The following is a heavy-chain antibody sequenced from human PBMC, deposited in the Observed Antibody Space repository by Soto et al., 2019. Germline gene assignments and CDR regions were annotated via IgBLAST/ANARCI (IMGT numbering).Heavy chain of an antibody. V-gene: IGHV3-33*01. CDR2: IWYDGSNK. CDR3: ARDSDILTGSHLDY. Sequence: ESGGGVVQPGRSLRLSCAASGFTFSSYGMHWVRQAPGKGLEWVAVIWYDGSNKYYADSVKGRFTISRDNSKNTLYLQMNSLRAEDTAVYYCARDSDILTGSHLDYWGQGTLVTVSS. D-gene: IGHD3-9*01. J-gene: IGHJ4*02. CDR1: GFTFSSYG.